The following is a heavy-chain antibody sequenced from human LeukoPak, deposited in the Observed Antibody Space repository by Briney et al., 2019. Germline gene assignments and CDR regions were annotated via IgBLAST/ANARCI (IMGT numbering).Heavy chain of an antibody. Sequence: SQTLSLTCALSGDSVSSNSAAWNWIRQSPSRGLEWLGRTYYRSKWYNDYAVSVKSRITINPDTSKNQFSLQLNSVTPEDTAVYYCARGYDFWSGYDYYYMDVWGKGTTVTVSS. CDR1: GDSVSSNSAA. D-gene: IGHD3-3*01. J-gene: IGHJ6*03. V-gene: IGHV6-1*01. CDR2: TYYRSKWYN. CDR3: ARGYDFWSGYDYYYMDV.